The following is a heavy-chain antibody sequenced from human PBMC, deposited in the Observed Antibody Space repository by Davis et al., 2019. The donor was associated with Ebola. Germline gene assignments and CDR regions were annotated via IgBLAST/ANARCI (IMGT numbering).Heavy chain of an antibody. V-gene: IGHV3-30-3*01. CDR2: ISYDGSNK. Sequence: GGSLRLSCAASGFTFSSYAMHWVRQAPGKGLEWVAVISYDGSNKYYADSVKGRFTISRDNAKNSLYLQMNSLRAEDTAVYYCAREYYLAFDYWGQGTLVTVSS. CDR3: AREYYLAFDY. CDR1: GFTFSSYA. D-gene: IGHD2/OR15-2a*01. J-gene: IGHJ4*02.